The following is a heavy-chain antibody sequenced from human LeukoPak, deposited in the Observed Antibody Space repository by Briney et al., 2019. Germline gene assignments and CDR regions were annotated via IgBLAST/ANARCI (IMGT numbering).Heavy chain of an antibody. J-gene: IGHJ4*02. V-gene: IGHV3-23*01. CDR3: AKKAQYNGNYPLDY. Sequence: GGSLRLSCAASGFTFSTYAMSWVRQAPGKGLEWVSGTSDRGDYTYYADSVKGRFTISRDNSKNTLYLQMNSLRAEDTALYFCAKKAQYNGNYPLDYWGQGTLVTVSS. CDR2: TSDRGDYT. D-gene: IGHD1-26*01. CDR1: GFTFSTYA.